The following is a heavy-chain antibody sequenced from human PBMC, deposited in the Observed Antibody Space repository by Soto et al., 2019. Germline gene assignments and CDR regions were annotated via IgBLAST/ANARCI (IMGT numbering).Heavy chain of an antibody. CDR3: ARDSAVSAAGISYYYYGMDV. CDR2: ISSSGSTI. J-gene: IGHJ6*02. Sequence: GGSLRLSCAASGFTFSDYYMSWIRQAPGKGLEWVSYISSSGSTIYYADSVKGRFTISRDNAKNSLYLQMNSLRAEDTAVYYCARDSAVSAAGISYYYYGMDVWGQGTTVTVSS. V-gene: IGHV3-11*01. D-gene: IGHD6-13*01. CDR1: GFTFSDYY.